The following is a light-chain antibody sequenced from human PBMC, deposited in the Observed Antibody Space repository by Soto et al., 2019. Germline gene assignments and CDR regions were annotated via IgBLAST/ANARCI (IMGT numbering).Light chain of an antibody. CDR1: SNDVGGYDY. V-gene: IGLV2-14*01. CDR2: EVT. CDR3: SSYTGSSTSVV. Sequence: QSALTQPASVSGSPGQSITISCTGTSNDVGGYDYVSWYQQHPGKAPKVMIYEVTNRPSGVSYRFSGSKSGNTASLTISGLQAEDEADYYCSSYTGSSTSVVFGGGTKLTVL. J-gene: IGLJ2*01.